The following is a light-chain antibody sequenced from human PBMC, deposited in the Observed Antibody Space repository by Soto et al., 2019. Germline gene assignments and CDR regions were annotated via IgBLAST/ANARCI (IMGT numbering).Light chain of an antibody. J-gene: IGKJ3*01. Sequence: DIQMTQSPSSLSASVGDRVTITCRASQSFSSYLNWYQQKPGKAPKLLIYAASSLQSGVPSRFSGSGSGTDFTLTISSLQPEDFATYYCQQSYRTPFTFGPGTKVHI. CDR2: AAS. CDR3: QQSYRTPFT. CDR1: QSFSSY. V-gene: IGKV1-39*01.